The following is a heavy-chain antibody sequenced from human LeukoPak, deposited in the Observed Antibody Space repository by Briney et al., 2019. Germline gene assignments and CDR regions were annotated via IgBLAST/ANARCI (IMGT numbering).Heavy chain of an antibody. CDR3: AVLERWLQLRDTGWFDP. CDR1: GGTFSSYA. Sequence: SVTVSFTASGGTFSSYAISWVRQAPGQGREWMGRIIPILGIANYAQKFQGRVTITADKSTSTAYMELSSLRSEDTAVYYCAVLERWLQLRDTGWFDPWGQGTLVTVSS. D-gene: IGHD5-24*01. CDR2: IIPILGIA. V-gene: IGHV1-69*04. J-gene: IGHJ5*02.